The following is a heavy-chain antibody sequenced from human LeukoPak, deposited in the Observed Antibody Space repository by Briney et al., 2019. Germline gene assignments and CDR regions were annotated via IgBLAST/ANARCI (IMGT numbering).Heavy chain of an antibody. D-gene: IGHD6-13*01. J-gene: IGHJ4*02. V-gene: IGHV4-34*01. CDR1: GGSFNNYY. CDR3: ARGKDIAAAGN. CDR2: INHSGNT. Sequence: PSETLSLTCAVYGGSFNNYYWSWIRQPPGKGLEWLGEINHSGNTNYNPSLKSRVTISVDTSKNQFSLKLSSVTGADTAVYYCARGKDIAAAGNWGQGTLVTVSS.